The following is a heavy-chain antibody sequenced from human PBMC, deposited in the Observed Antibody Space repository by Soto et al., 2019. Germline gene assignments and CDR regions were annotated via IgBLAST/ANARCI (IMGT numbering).Heavy chain of an antibody. CDR2: IYPGDSDT. D-gene: IGHD2-8*02. J-gene: IGHJ5*02. CDR1: GYAFSSYW. Sequence: GESLKISCQGSGYAFSSYWIAWVRQMPGKGLEWMGIIYPGDSDTRYSPSFQGQVTISVDKSITTAYLQWSSLKASDAAMYYCARGYCTATICDPWFDPWGQGTLVTVSS. V-gene: IGHV5-51*01. CDR3: ARGYCTATICDPWFDP.